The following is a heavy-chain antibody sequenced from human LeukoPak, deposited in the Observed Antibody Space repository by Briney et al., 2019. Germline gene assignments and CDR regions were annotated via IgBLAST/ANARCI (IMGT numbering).Heavy chain of an antibody. CDR2: IKQDGSEK. V-gene: IGHV3-7*01. D-gene: IGHD3-10*01. CDR1: GFTFSSYW. J-gene: IGHJ6*03. Sequence: GGSLRLSCAASGFTFSSYWMSWVRQAPGKGLEWVANIKQDGSEKYYVDSVKGRFTISRENDKNSLYLQMNSLRAEDTAVYYCARETMVRGVISYYYYYYYMDVWGKGTTVTISS. CDR3: ARETMVRGVISYYYYYYYMDV.